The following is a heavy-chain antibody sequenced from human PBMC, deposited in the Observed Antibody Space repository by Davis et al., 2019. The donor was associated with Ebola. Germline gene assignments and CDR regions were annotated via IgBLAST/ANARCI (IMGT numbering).Heavy chain of an antibody. CDR2: ISGSGGST. V-gene: IGHV3-23*01. D-gene: IGHD3-10*01. J-gene: IGHJ5*02. Sequence: GESLKISCAASGFTFSSYAMTWVRQAPGKGLEWVSTISGSGGSTYYADSVKGRFTISRDNSKSTLYLHLTAEDTAVYYCAKGPKRGWLDPWGQGTLVTVSS. CDR1: GFTFSSYA. CDR3: AKGPKRGWLDP.